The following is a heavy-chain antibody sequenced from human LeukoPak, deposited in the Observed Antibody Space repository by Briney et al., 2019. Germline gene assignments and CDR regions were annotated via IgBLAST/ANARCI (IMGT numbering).Heavy chain of an antibody. CDR3: ARRYFDY. CDR2: ISGSGGNT. J-gene: IGHJ4*02. V-gene: IGHV3-23*01. Sequence: PGGSLRLSCAASGFTFSTYTMSWVRQTPGKGLEWVSAISGSGGNTYYADSVKGRFTISGDNSKNTLYLQMNSLRAEDTAVYYCARRYFDYWGQGTLVTVSS. CDR1: GFTFSTYT.